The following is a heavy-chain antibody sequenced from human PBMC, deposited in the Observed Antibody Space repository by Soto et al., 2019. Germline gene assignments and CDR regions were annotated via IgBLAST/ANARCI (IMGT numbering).Heavy chain of an antibody. CDR3: ARGPITMIGYYFDY. CDR2: INAGNGNT. Sequence: QVQLVQSGAEEKKPGASVKVSCKASGYTFTTYAMHWVRQAPGQRLEWMGWINAGNGNTTYSQKFQGRVTITRDTSASTAYMELSSLRSEDTAVYYCARGPITMIGYYFDYWGQGTLVTVSS. CDR1: GYTFTTYA. J-gene: IGHJ4*02. D-gene: IGHD3-10*02. V-gene: IGHV1-3*05.